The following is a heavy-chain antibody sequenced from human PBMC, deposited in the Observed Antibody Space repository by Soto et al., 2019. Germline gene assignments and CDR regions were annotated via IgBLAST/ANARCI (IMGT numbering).Heavy chain of an antibody. CDR2: ISGSGGST. V-gene: IGHV3-23*01. CDR1: GFTFSSYA. J-gene: IGHJ1*01. Sequence: GGSLRLSCAASGFTFSSYAMSWVRQAPGKGLEWVSAISGSGGSTYYADSVKGRFTISRDNSKNTLYLQMNSLRAEDTAVYYCAKDHPYDILTGYYAAEYFQHWGQGTLVTVSS. D-gene: IGHD3-9*01. CDR3: AKDHPYDILTGYYAAEYFQH.